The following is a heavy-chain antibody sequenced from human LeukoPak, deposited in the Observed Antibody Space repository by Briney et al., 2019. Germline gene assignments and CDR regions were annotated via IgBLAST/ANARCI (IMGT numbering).Heavy chain of an antibody. CDR2: ISYDGSNK. CDR1: GFTFSSYG. J-gene: IGHJ6*02. Sequence: PGGSLRLSCAASGFTFSSYGMHWVRQAPGKGLEWVAVISYDGSNKYYADSVKGRFTISRDNSKNTLYLQMNSLRAEDTAVYYCARHLHGMDVWGQGTTVTVSS. CDR3: ARHLHGMDV. V-gene: IGHV3-30*03.